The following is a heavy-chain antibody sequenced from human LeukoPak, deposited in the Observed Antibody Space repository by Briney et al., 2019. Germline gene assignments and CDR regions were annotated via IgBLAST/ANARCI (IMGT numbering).Heavy chain of an antibody. CDR2: INHSGST. CDR3: AREAPQWYYEP. CDR1: GGSFSGYY. V-gene: IGHV4-34*01. J-gene: IGHJ5*02. Sequence: PSETLSLTCAVYGGSFSGYYWSWIRQPPGKGLEWIGEINHSGSTNYNPSLKSRVTISVDTSKNQFSLKLSSVTAADTAVYYCAREAPQWYYEPWGQGTLVTVSS. D-gene: IGHD3-22*01.